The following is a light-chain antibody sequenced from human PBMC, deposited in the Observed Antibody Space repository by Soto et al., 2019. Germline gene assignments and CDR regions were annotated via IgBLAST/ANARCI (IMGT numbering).Light chain of an antibody. Sequence: EIVLTQYPGTLSLSPGERATLSCRASQSVSSSYLAWYQQKPGQAPRLLIYGASSRATGIPDRFSGSGSGTDFTLNISRLEPEDFAVYYCPQYGSSPWTFGQGTKVELK. V-gene: IGKV3-20*01. CDR2: GAS. J-gene: IGKJ1*01. CDR1: QSVSSSY. CDR3: PQYGSSPWT.